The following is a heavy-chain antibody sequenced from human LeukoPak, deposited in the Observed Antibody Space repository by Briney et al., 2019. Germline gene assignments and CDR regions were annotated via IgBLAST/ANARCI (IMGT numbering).Heavy chain of an antibody. CDR2: MNSDESST. CDR1: GFTFAIHA. J-gene: IGHJ4*02. V-gene: IGHV3-74*01. D-gene: IGHD3-16*01. CDR3: ARGAYDWDY. Sequence: PGGSLRLSCAASGFTFAIHAMTWVRQAPGKGLVWVSHMNSDESSTNYADSVKGRFTISRDNAKNTLYLQMNSLRAEDTAVYYCARGAYDWDYWGQGTLVTVSS.